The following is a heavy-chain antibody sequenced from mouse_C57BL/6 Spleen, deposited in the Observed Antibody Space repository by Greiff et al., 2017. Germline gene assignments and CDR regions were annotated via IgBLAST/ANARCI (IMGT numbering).Heavy chain of an antibody. D-gene: IGHD1-1*01. CDR3: ARMNYYGSRRGAMDY. J-gene: IGHJ4*01. CDR2: IDPGDGDT. Sequence: VQLQQSGPELVKPGASVKISCKASGYAFSSSWMNWVKQRPGKGLEWIGRIDPGDGDTNYNGKFKGKATLTADKSSSTAYMPLSSLPSEDSAVYFCARMNYYGSRRGAMDYWGQGTSVPVSS. CDR1: GYAFSSSW. V-gene: IGHV1-82*01.